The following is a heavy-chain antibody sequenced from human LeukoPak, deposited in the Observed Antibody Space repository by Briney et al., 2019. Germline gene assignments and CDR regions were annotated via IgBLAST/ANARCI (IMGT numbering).Heavy chain of an antibody. CDR3: ARGLGTNYGGYCTGGSCPYY. CDR2: ISAYNGNT. Sequence: KPGASVKVSCKASGYTFTSYGISWVRQAPGQGLEWMGWISAYNGNTNYAQKLQGRVTMTTDTSTSTAYMELRSLRSDDTAVYYCARGLGTNYGGYCTGGSCPYYWGQGTLVTVSS. CDR1: GYTFTSYG. J-gene: IGHJ4*02. D-gene: IGHD2-15*01. V-gene: IGHV1-18*01.